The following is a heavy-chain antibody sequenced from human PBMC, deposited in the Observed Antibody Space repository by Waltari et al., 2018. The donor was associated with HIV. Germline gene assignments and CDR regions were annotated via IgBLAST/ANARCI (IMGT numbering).Heavy chain of an antibody. CDR1: GYSLATYW. D-gene: IGHD2-8*01. V-gene: IGHV5-51*03. J-gene: IGHJ4*02. CDR3: TKGMYANQDYFDN. Sequence: EVQLVQSGAEVKKPGESLKISCKGSGYSLATYWIGWVRQMPGKGLEWMGIIYPGDSDTRYSPAFQGQVTISADKSSRTAYLQWSSLKASDTAMYYCTKGMYANQDYFDNWGQGTLVTVSS. CDR2: IYPGDSDT.